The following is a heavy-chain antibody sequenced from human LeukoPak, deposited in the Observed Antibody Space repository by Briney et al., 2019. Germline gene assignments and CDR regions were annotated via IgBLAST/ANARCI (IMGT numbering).Heavy chain of an antibody. Sequence: SETLSLTCTVSGGSISSGDYYWSWIRQPSGKGLEWIGYIYYSGSTYYNPSLKSRVTISVDTSKNQFSLKLSSVTAADTAVYYCAREITMVRGLMDVWGQGTTVTVSS. V-gene: IGHV4-30-4*01. CDR2: IYYSGST. J-gene: IGHJ6*02. D-gene: IGHD3-10*01. CDR3: AREITMVRGLMDV. CDR1: GGSISSGDYY.